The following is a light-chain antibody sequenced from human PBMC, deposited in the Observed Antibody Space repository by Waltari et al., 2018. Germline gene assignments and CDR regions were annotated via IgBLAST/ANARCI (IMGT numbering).Light chain of an antibody. Sequence: QSALTQPASVAESPGQSIPIPCTGTSSAVGRYNLVSWYQQHPGKAPKLILYEDTKRPSGVSNRFSGSKSGNTASLTISGLQAEDEADYYCCSYAASTISWVFGGGTKLTVL. J-gene: IGLJ3*02. CDR1: SSAVGRYNL. CDR2: EDT. CDR3: CSYAASTISWV. V-gene: IGLV2-23*01.